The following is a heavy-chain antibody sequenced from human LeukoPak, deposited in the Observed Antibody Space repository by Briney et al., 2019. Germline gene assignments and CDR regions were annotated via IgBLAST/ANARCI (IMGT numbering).Heavy chain of an antibody. V-gene: IGHV3-30*03. D-gene: IGHD5-18*01. CDR3: SRVSSEDTAMADAFDI. CDR2: ISYDGSNK. J-gene: IGHJ3*02. Sequence: DPGESLRLSCAASGFTFSSYSMNWVRQAPGKGLEWVAVISYDGSNKYYADSVKGRFTISRDNSKNTLYLQMNSLRAEDTAVYYCSRVSSEDTAMADAFDIWGQGTMVTVSS. CDR1: GFTFSSYS.